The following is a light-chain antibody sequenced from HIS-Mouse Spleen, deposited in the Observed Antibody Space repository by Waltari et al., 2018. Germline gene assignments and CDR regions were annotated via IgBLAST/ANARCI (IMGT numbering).Light chain of an antibody. J-gene: IGKJ2*01. CDR2: KAS. V-gene: IGKV1-5*03. Sequence: DIQMTQSPSTLSASVGDRVTIHCRASQSISSWLAWYQQKPGKAPKLLIYKASSLESGVPSRFSGSGSGTEFTLTISSLQPDDFATYYCQQYNSYSMYTFGQGTKLEIK. CDR3: QQYNSYSMYT. CDR1: QSISSW.